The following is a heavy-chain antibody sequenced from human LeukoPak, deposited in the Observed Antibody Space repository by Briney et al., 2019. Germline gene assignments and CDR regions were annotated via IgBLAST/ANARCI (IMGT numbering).Heavy chain of an antibody. V-gene: IGHV1-69*04. J-gene: IGHJ6*02. CDR2: IIPILGIA. CDR1: GGTFSSYA. D-gene: IGHD1-26*01. Sequence: ASVKVSCKASGGTFSSYAISWVRQAPGQGLEWMGRIIPILGIANYAQKFQGRVTITADKSTSTAYMELSSLRSEDTAVYYCARVQWELGRYYGMDVWGQGTTVTVSS. CDR3: ARVQWELGRYYGMDV.